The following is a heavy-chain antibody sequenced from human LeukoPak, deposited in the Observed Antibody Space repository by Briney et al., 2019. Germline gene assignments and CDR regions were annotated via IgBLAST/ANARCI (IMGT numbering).Heavy chain of an antibody. Sequence: ASVKVSCKASGYTFTSYDINWVRQATGQGLEWMGWMNPNSGNTGYAQKFQGRVTMTRNTSISTAYMELSSLRSEDTAVYYCARAYQLLTPRVGVYYYMDVWGKGTTVTISS. CDR2: MNPNSGNT. CDR3: ARAYQLLTPRVGVYYYMDV. CDR1: GYTFTSYD. V-gene: IGHV1-8*01. J-gene: IGHJ6*03. D-gene: IGHD2-2*01.